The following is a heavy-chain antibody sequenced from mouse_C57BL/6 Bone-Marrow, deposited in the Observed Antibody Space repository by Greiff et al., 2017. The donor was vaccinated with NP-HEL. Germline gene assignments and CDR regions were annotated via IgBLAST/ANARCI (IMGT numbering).Heavy chain of an antibody. J-gene: IGHJ3*01. CDR1: GYTFTSYW. CDR2: IYPGSGST. D-gene: IGHD2-5*01. CDR3: ASAYYSNYWFAY. Sequence: QVQLKQPGAELVKPGASVKMSCKASGYTFTSYWITWVKQRPGQGLEWIGDIYPGSGSTNYNEKFKSKATLTVDTSSSTAYMQLSSLTSEDSAVYYCASAYYSNYWFAYWGQGTLVTVSA. V-gene: IGHV1-55*01.